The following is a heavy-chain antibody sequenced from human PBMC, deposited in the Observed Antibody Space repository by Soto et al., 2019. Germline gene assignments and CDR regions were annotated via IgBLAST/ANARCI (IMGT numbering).Heavy chain of an antibody. CDR2: ISYDGSNK. D-gene: IGHD2-21*02. V-gene: IGHV3-30-3*01. J-gene: IGHJ6*02. CDR3: AREGDSNYYYYCGMDV. CDR1: GFTFSSYA. Sequence: GGSLRLSCAASGFTFSSYAMHWVRQAPGKGLEWVAVISYDGSNKYYADSVKGRFTISRDNSKNTLYLQMNSLRAEDTAVYYCAREGDSNYYYYCGMDVWGQGTTVTVSS.